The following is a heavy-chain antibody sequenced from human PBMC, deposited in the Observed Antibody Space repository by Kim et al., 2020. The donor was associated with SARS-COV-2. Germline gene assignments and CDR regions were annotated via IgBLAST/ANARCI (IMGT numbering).Heavy chain of an antibody. J-gene: IGHJ3*02. Sequence: GGSLRLSCAASGFTFSNVWMTWVRQAAGKGLEWVGRIKSKSDGGTTDYAAHVKGSFSILRDDSKNMVSLQMNSLKTADTAVYYCTSLTEYCRGGSCYSGLAFDIWGQGTMRTVSS. V-gene: IGHV3-15*01. CDR1: GFTFSNVW. CDR3: TSLTEYCRGGSCYSGLAFDI. CDR2: IKSKSDGGTT. D-gene: IGHD2-15*01.